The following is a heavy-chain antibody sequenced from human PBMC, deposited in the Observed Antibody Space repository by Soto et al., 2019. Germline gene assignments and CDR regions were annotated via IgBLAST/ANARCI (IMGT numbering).Heavy chain of an antibody. CDR2: ISDDGINK. J-gene: IGHJ4*02. Sequence: QVQLVESGGGVVQPGRSLRLSCSASGFTFSDYAIHWVRQAPGKGLEWVAVISDDGINKYTADSVKGRFIISRDNSKNTVFLQMSSLGPKDTAVYYCARRLTTSVTAMGYWGQGTLVTVSS. CDR1: GFTFSDYA. CDR3: ARRLTTSVTAMGY. D-gene: IGHD4-17*01. V-gene: IGHV3-30-3*01.